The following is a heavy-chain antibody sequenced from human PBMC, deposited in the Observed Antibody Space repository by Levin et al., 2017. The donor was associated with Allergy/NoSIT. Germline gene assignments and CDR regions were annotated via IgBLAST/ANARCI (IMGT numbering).Heavy chain of an antibody. CDR3: ARDVDYGGNAVIFDY. J-gene: IGHJ4*02. Sequence: LSLTCAASEFTFSNYAMQWVRQAPGKGLEWVAGISYDAAYKHYAESVKGRFTISRDNSKNTMYLQMNSLRVDDTAVYYCARDVDYGGNAVIFDYWGQGTLVTVSS. D-gene: IGHD2-21*01. CDR2: ISYDAAYK. CDR1: EFTFSNYA. V-gene: IGHV3-30-3*01.